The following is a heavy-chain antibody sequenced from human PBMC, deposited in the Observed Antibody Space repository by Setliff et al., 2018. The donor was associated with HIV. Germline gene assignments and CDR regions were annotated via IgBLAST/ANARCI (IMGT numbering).Heavy chain of an antibody. CDR2: IFYSGHT. CDR1: GGSITSAPYN. Sequence: PSETLSLTCTVSGGSITSAPYNWGWIRQPPGKGLEWVGNIFYSGHTFYNPSLRSRVTISVDTSKNQFSLKLSSVTAADTAVYYCARGVAAAGLWGQGTLVTVSS. D-gene: IGHD6-13*01. V-gene: IGHV4-39*07. CDR3: ARGVAAAGL. J-gene: IGHJ4*02.